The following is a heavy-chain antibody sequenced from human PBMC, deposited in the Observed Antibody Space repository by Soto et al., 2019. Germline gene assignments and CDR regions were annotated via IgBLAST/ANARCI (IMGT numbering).Heavy chain of an antibody. CDR1: GGSPSCYY. CDR3: ARLQYNFDY. Sequence: SEALSLPYSVSGGSPSCYYWRWIRQPQGKGLEWIGYIYYSGSINYNPSLKSRVTISLDTSKNQFSLKLSSVTAADTAVYYCARLQYNFDYWGQGTLVTVSS. V-gene: IGHV4-59*08. CDR2: IYYSGSI. D-gene: IGHD1-1*01. J-gene: IGHJ4*02.